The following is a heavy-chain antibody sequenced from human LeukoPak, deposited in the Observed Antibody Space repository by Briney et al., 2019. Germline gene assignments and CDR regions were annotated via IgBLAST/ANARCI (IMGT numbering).Heavy chain of an antibody. J-gene: IGHJ6*03. CDR3: ARDGGSATRYNYYYYYMDV. CDR2: ISHSGAST. D-gene: IGHD1-26*01. Sequence: GGSLRLSCAASGFTFSSYSMSWVRQAPGKGLEWVSAISHSGASTYYADSVKGRFTISRDNAKNSLYLQMNSLRAEDTALYYCARDGGSATRYNYYYYYMDVWGKGTTVTVSS. V-gene: IGHV3-23*01. CDR1: GFTFSSYS.